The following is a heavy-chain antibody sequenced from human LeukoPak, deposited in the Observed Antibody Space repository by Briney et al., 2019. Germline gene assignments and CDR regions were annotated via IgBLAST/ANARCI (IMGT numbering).Heavy chain of an antibody. CDR3: ARGSSSSGLYYYYYMDV. Sequence: SETLSPTCTVSGGSISSYYWSWIRQPPGKGLEWIGYIYYSGSTKYNPSLKSRVTISVDTSKNQFSLKLSSVTAADTAVYYCARGSSSSGLYYYYYMDVWGKGTTVTVSS. CDR2: IYYSGST. J-gene: IGHJ6*03. V-gene: IGHV4-59*01. CDR1: GGSISSYY. D-gene: IGHD6-6*01.